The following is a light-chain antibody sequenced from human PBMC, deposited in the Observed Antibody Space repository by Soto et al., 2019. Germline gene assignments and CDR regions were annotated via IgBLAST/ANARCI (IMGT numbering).Light chain of an antibody. Sequence: DIQMTQSPSTLSASVGDRVTITCRASQSISSWLAWYQQKPGKAPKLLIYDASSLESGVPSRFSGSGSGTEFTLTISSLQPDDFATYYCHQYNSYPWTFGQATKVEIK. V-gene: IGKV1-5*01. J-gene: IGKJ1*01. CDR2: DAS. CDR3: HQYNSYPWT. CDR1: QSISSW.